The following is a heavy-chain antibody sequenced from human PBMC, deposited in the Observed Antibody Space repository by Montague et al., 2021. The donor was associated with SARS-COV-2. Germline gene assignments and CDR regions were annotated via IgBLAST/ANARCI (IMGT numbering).Heavy chain of an antibody. CDR3: ARMGSAVPVIMYTYNFNI. CDR1: GFSLSTSGVC. Sequence: PALVKPTQTLTLTCTFSGFSLSTSGVCVSWIRQPPGKALEWLALIDWDDDKYYSASLKTRLTISKGPSTNQVVLTMTNMDPVDTGTYYCARMGSAVPVIMYTYNFNIWGQGTQVTVSS. D-gene: IGHD3-3*01. CDR2: IDWDDDK. V-gene: IGHV2-70*13. J-gene: IGHJ4*02.